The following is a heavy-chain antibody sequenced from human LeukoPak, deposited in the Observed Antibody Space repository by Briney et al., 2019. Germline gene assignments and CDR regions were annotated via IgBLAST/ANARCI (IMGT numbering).Heavy chain of an antibody. Sequence: ASVKVSCKASGYTFTSYAMNWVRQAPGQELEWMGWINTNTGNPTYAQGFTGRFVFSLDTSVSTAYLQISSLKAEDTAVYYCARDAGYYDSSGYYSTDAFDIWGQGTMVTVSS. D-gene: IGHD3-22*01. CDR2: INTNTGNP. V-gene: IGHV7-4-1*02. CDR3: ARDAGYYDSSGYYSTDAFDI. J-gene: IGHJ3*02. CDR1: GYTFTSYA.